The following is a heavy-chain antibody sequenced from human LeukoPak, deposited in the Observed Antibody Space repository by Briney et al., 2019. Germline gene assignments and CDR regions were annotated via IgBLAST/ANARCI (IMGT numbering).Heavy chain of an antibody. CDR3: ARKNEATVNFDY. CDR2: IYYSGST. CDR1: GVSISSGDYY. D-gene: IGHD5-18*01. V-gene: IGHV4-30-4*08. Sequence: SETLSLTCTVSGVSISSGDYYWSWLRQPPGKGLEWIGYIYYSGSTYYNPSLKSRVTISVDTSKNQFSLKLSSVTAADTAVYYCARKNEATVNFDYWGQGTLVTVSS. J-gene: IGHJ4*02.